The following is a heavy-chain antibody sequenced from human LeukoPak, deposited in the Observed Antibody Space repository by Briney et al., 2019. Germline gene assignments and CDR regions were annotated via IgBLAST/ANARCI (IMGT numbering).Heavy chain of an antibody. CDR2: INHSGST. CDR1: GGSFSGYY. V-gene: IGHV4-34*01. D-gene: IGHD2-21*02. J-gene: IGHJ5*02. Sequence: PSETLSLTCAAYGGSFSGYYWSWIRQPPGKGLEWIGEINHSGSTNYNPSLKSRVTISVDTSKNQFSLKLSSVTAADTAVYYCARVLTAMGSNWFDPWGQGTLVTVSS. CDR3: ARVLTAMGSNWFDP.